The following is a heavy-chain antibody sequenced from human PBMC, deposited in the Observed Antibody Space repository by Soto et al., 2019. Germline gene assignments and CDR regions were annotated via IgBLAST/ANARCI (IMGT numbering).Heavy chain of an antibody. CDR1: GFTFSNAW. CDR3: TALGQVVD. CDR2: IKGKIEGGAT. Sequence: PGGSLRLSCAASGFTFSNAWMHWVRQTPGKGLEWVGRIKGKIEGGATDYAAPVKGRFTISRDDSKNTLYLQMNSLKAEDTAVYYCTALGQVVDWGQGTLVTVSS. J-gene: IGHJ4*02. D-gene: IGHD6-6*01. V-gene: IGHV3-15*07.